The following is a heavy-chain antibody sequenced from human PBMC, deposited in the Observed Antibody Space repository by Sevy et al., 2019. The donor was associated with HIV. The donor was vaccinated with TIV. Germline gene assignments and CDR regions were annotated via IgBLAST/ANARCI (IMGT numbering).Heavy chain of an antibody. CDR1: GFTFSDYY. CDR3: RVLARLGPTDAFDI. V-gene: IGHV3-11*01. CDR2: ISSSGSTI. Sequence: GGSLRLSCAASGFTFSDYYMSWIRQAPWKGLEWVSYISSSGSTIYYADSVKGRFTISRDNAKNSLYLQMNSLRAEDTAVYYCRVLARLGPTDAFDIWGQGTMVTVSS. D-gene: IGHD3-16*01. J-gene: IGHJ3*02.